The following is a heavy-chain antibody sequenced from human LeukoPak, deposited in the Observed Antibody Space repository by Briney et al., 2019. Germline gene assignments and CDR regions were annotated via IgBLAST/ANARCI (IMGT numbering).Heavy chain of an antibody. D-gene: IGHD3-10*01. J-gene: IGHJ4*02. CDR1: GFTFSSYA. Sequence: AGGSLRLSCAASGFTFSSYAMSWVRQAPGKGLEWVSAISGSGGSTYYADSVKGRFTISRDNSKNTLYLQMNSLRAEDTAVYYCAKLMVRGVRTDYWGQGTLVTVSS. CDR2: ISGSGGST. V-gene: IGHV3-23*01. CDR3: AKLMVRGVRTDY.